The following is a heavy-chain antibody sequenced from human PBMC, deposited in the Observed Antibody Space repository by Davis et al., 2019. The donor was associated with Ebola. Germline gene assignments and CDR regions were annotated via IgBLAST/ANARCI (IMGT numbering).Heavy chain of an antibody. J-gene: IGHJ3*02. D-gene: IGHD3-3*01. CDR1: GYTFTSYA. Sequence: SVKVSCKASGYTFTSYAMHWVRQAPGQRLEWMGWINAGNGNKKYSQKFQGRVTITRDTSASTAYLELSSLRSEDTAVYYCAREWRGFLEWLLPPTAFDIWGQGTMVTVSS. CDR2: INAGNGNK. V-gene: IGHV1-3*01. CDR3: AREWRGFLEWLLPPTAFDI.